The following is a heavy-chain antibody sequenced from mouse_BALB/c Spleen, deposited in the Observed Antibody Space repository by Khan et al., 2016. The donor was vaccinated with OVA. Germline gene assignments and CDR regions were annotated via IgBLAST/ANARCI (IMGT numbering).Heavy chain of an antibody. CDR2: ILPGSGSS. Sequence: QVQLKESGAELMKPGASVMISCKAAAYTFSNYWIEWVKQRPGHGLEWIGEILPGSGSSNYSEKFEGKATFTADTSSNTAYMQLNSLTSEDSAVYYCARNDYDGSPFYFDYWGQGTTLTVSS. D-gene: IGHD1-1*01. V-gene: IGHV1-9*01. J-gene: IGHJ2*01. CDR3: ARNDYDGSPFYFDY. CDR1: AYTFSNYW.